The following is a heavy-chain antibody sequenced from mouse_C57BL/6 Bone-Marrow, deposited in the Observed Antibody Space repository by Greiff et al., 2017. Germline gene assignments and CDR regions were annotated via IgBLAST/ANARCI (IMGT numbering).Heavy chain of an antibody. D-gene: IGHD1-1*01. V-gene: IGHV5-6*01. J-gene: IGHJ4*01. Sequence: EVHLVESGGDLVKPGGSLKLSCAASGFTFSSYGMSWVRQTPDKRLEWVATISSGGSYTYYPDSVKGRFTISRDNAKNTLYLQMSSLKSEYTAMYYCARNNYYGSSYPYYAMDYWGQGTSVTVSS. CDR3: ARNNYYGSSYPYYAMDY. CDR1: GFTFSSYG. CDR2: ISSGGSYT.